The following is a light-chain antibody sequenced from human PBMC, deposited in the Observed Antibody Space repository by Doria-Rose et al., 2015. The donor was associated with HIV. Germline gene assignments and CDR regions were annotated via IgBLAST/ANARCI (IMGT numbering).Light chain of an antibody. J-gene: IGKJ1*01. CDR3: HQYGTSWT. V-gene: IGKV3-20*01. CDR2: DGS. Sequence: TQSPGTLSLSPGERATLSCRASQSFSSTYLAWYQQKPGQAPSLLIYDGSTRATGIPDRFSASGSGTDFTLTINRLEPEDLALYYCHQYGTSWTFGQGTKVE. CDR1: QSFSSTY.